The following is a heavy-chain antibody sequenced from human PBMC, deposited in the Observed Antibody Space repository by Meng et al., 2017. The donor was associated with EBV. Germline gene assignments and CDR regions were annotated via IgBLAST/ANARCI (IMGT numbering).Heavy chain of an antibody. J-gene: IGHJ4*02. Sequence: HGQLGRSGAGVKRPGASVKVSCKASGYTFTGYYMHWVRQAPGQGLEWMGRINPNSGGTNYAQKFQGRVTMTRDTSISTAYMELSRLRSDDTAVYYCARVGIAVAGTGDYWGQGTLVTVSS. D-gene: IGHD6-19*01. V-gene: IGHV1-2*06. CDR3: ARVGIAVAGTGDY. CDR1: GYTFTGYY. CDR2: INPNSGGT.